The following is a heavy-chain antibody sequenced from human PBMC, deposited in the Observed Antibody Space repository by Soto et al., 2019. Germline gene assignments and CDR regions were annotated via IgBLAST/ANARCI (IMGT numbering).Heavy chain of an antibody. CDR1: GYSFNSYA. CDR3: ARDRVGHYYYYCMDV. D-gene: IGHD1-26*01. V-gene: IGHV1-3*04. Sequence: ASEKVSCKASGYSFNSYALHWVRQAPGQRLEWMGWINTGNGNTKYSQKFQGRVTITWDTSASTAYMELSSLKSEDTAVYYCARDRVGHYYYYCMDVLGQGTTVAVS. J-gene: IGHJ6*02. CDR2: INTGNGNT.